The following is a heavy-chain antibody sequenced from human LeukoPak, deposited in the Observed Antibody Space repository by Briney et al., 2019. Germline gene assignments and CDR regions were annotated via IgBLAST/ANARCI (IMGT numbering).Heavy chain of an antibody. CDR3: ARVEGYSYGYVDY. Sequence: SVKVSCKACGGTFSSYAISWARQAPGQGLEWMGRIIPIFGTANYAQKFQGRVTITTDESTSTAYMELSSLRSEDTAVYYCARVEGYSYGYVDYWGQGTLVTVSS. CDR1: GGTFSSYA. V-gene: IGHV1-69*05. J-gene: IGHJ4*02. D-gene: IGHD5-18*01. CDR2: IIPIFGTA.